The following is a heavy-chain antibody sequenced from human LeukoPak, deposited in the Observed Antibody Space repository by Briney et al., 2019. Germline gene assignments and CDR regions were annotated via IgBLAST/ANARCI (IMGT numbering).Heavy chain of an antibody. CDR1: GGSISSSSYY. CDR3: ARVGYYYDSSGYPTTWFDP. CDR2: IYYSGDT. V-gene: IGHV4-39*07. Sequence: WETLSLTCTVSGGSISSSSYYWGWIRQPPGKVLEWIGSIYYSGDTYYNPSLKSRVTISVDTSKNQFSVKLSTVTAADTAVYYCARVGYYYDSSGYPTTWFDPWGQGTLVTVSS. J-gene: IGHJ5*02. D-gene: IGHD3-22*01.